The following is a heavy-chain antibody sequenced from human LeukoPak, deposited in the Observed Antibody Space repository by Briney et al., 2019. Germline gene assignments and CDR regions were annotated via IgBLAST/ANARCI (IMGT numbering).Heavy chain of an antibody. J-gene: IGHJ3*01. V-gene: IGHV4-4*09. CDR1: GVSISPYD. Sequence: PSETLSLTCAVSGVSISPYDWAWIRQPPGKGLEWIGYIHTSGSNNQYPSLKSRVNISVDKSKNHFSLRLTSVTAADAAVYYCARLSAAVHLGAFDLWGQGTMVTVSS. CDR3: ARLSAAVHLGAFDL. CDR2: IHTSGSN. D-gene: IGHD3-3*01.